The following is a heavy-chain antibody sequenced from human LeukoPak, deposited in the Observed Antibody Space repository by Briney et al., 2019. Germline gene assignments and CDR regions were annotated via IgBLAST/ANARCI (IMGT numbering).Heavy chain of an antibody. CDR3: AIRLSGSYYGDLGY. CDR2: IIPIFGTA. Sequence: SVKVSCKASGGTFSSYATSWVRQAPGQGLEWMGRIIPIFGTANYAQKFQGRVTITTDESTSTAYMELSSLRSEDTAVYYCAIRLSGSYYGDLGYWGQGTLLTVSS. D-gene: IGHD1-26*01. J-gene: IGHJ4*02. CDR1: GGTFSSYA. V-gene: IGHV1-69*05.